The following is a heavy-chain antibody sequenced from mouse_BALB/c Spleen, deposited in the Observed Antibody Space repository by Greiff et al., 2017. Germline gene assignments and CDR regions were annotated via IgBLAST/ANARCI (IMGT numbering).Heavy chain of an antibody. CDR2: INPSNGGT. J-gene: IGHJ3*01. CDR3: TRGGGYYNWFAY. CDR1: GYTFTSYY. V-gene: IGHV1S81*02. Sequence: QVQLQQPGAELVKPGASVKLSCKASGYTFTSYYMYWVKQRPGQGLEWIGGINPSNGGTNFNEKFKSKATLTVDKSSSTAYMQLSSLTSEDSAVYYCTRGGGYYNWFAYWGQGTLVTVSA. D-gene: IGHD2-3*01.